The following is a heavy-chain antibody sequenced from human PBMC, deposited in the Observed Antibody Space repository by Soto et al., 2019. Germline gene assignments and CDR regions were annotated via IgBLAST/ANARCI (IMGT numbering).Heavy chain of an antibody. J-gene: IGHJ4*02. CDR1: GYTFTSYG. CDR2: ISTSKGDT. CDR3: ATRSPAFDF. Sequence: ASVKVSCKPSGYTFTSYGISWVRQAPGQGLEWMGWISTSKGDTNYAQRFQGRVTMTTDTSTSTAYMELRSLRSDDTAVYYCATRSPAFDFWGQGTLVTVSS. V-gene: IGHV1-18*01.